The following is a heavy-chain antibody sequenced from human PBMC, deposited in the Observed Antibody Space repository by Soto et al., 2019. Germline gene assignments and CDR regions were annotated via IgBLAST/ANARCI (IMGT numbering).Heavy chain of an antibody. V-gene: IGHV2-5*02. D-gene: IGHD6-13*01. CDR3: ARRLWSSSCFDY. J-gene: IGHJ4*02. Sequence: QIALKESGPTLVKPTRTLTLTCTFSGFSLSTSAVGVGWIRQPPGKALEWLALIYWDDDKRYSPSLKSRLTITKDTSKNQVVLTMTNLDPVDTATYYCARRLWSSSCFDYWGQGTLVTVSS. CDR2: IYWDDDK. CDR1: GFSLSTSAVG.